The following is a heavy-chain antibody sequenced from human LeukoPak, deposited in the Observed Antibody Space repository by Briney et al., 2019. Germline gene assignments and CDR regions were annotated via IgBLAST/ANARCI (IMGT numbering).Heavy chain of an antibody. CDR3: ANSPMILDGHY. D-gene: IGHD3-22*01. V-gene: IGHV3-7*01. CDR2: INPDGTKT. CDR1: GFAFSLYW. Sequence: GGSLRLSCAASGFAFSLYWMTWVRQAPGKGLEWVANINPDGTKTSYADFVEGRFTISRDNAKNLLYLQMRSLRAGDTAVYFCANSPMILDGHYWGHGTLVTVSS. J-gene: IGHJ4*01.